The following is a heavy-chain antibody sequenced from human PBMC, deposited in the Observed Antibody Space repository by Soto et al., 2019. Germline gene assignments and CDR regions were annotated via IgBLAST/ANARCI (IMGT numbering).Heavy chain of an antibody. CDR2: IIPIFGTA. CDR1: GGTFSSYA. D-gene: IGHD4-17*01. J-gene: IGHJ6*02. V-gene: IGHV1-69*01. Sequence: QVQLVQSGAEVKKPGSSVKVSCKASGGTFSSYAISWVRQAPGQGLEWMGGIIPIFGTANYAQKFQGRVTITADESTSSAYMELSSLRSEDKAGYYCAREGGYGDYVCTICVSGMDVWGQGTTVTVSS. CDR3: AREGGYGDYVCTICVSGMDV.